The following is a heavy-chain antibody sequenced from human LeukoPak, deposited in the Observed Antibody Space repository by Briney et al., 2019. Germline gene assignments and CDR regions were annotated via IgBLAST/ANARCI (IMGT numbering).Heavy chain of an antibody. CDR1: GFTFSSHW. D-gene: IGHD6-13*01. CDR3: AKNVGSSSRNGLDV. V-gene: IGHV3-74*01. J-gene: IGHJ6*02. Sequence: GGSLRLSCAASGFTFSSHWMHWVRQVQGKGLVWVSRISGDGSSTAYADSVKGRFTISRDNARNTLYLQTDSLRAEDTAVYYCAKNVGSSSRNGLDVWGQGTTVTVSS. CDR2: ISGDGSST.